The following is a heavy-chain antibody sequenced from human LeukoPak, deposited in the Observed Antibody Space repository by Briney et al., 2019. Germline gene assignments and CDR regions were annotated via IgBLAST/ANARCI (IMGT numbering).Heavy chain of an antibody. J-gene: IGHJ3*02. CDR2: INHSGST. CDR3: ARVRGVIIEVGAFDI. D-gene: IGHD3-10*01. V-gene: IGHV4-34*01. Sequence: SETLSLTCAVYGGSFSGYYWSWIRQPPGKGLEWIGEINHSGSTHYNPSLKRRVTISVDTSKNQFSLKLSSVTAADTAVYYCARVRGVIIEVGAFDIWGQGTMVTVSS. CDR1: GGSFSGYY.